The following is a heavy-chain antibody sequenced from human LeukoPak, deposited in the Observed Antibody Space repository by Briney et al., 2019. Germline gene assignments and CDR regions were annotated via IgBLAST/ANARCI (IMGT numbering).Heavy chain of an antibody. J-gene: IGHJ4*02. CDR2: IWYDGSNK. Sequence: GGSLRLSCAASGFTFSSYGMHWVRQAPGKGLEWVAVIWYDGSNKYYADSVKGRFTISRDNSKNTLYLQMNSLRAEGTAVYYCARDSTMVRGGAKYYFDYWGQGTLVTVSS. V-gene: IGHV3-33*01. D-gene: IGHD3-10*01. CDR1: GFTFSSYG. CDR3: ARDSTMVRGGAKYYFDY.